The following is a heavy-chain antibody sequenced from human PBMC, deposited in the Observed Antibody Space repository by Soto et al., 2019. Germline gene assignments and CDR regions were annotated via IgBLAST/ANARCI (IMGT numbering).Heavy chain of an antibody. V-gene: IGHV3-30*03. CDR2: ISYDGSNK. D-gene: IGHD3-3*01. CDR3: ARGDDFWSGYYTRYSYYGMDV. J-gene: IGHJ6*02. CDR1: GFTFSSYG. Sequence: QVQLVESGGGVVQPGRSLRLSCAASGFTFSSYGMHWVRQAPGKGLEWVAVISYDGSNKYYADSVKGRFTISRDNSXNXLXLXXNSLRAEDTAVYYCARGDDFWSGYYTRYSYYGMDVWGQGTTVTVSS.